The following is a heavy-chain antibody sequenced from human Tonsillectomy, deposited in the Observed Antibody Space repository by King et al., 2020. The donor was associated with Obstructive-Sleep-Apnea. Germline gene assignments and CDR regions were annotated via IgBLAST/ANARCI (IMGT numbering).Heavy chain of an antibody. CDR3: ARFNVVIITDYYYGMDV. CDR2: IYHSGGA. V-gene: IGHV4-4*02. Sequence: QLQESGPGLVKPSGTLSLTCAVSGGSISSNNWWSWVRQPPGKGLEWIGEIYHSGGANYNPSLRSRVTISLDKSKNQFSLKLTSVTAADTAVYYCARFNVVIITDYYYGMDVWGQGTTVTVSS. CDR1: GGSISSNNW. J-gene: IGHJ6*02. D-gene: IGHD3-9*01.